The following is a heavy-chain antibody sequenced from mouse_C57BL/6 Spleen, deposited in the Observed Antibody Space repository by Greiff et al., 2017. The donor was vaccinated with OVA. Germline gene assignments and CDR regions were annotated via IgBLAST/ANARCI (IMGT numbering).Heavy chain of an antibody. CDR2: IDPETGGT. D-gene: IGHD1-1*01. CDR3: TRRRLLRTGAWFAY. CDR1: GYTFTDYE. Sequence: QVQLQQSGAELVRPGASVTLSCKASGYTFTDYEMHWVKQTPVHGLEWIGAIDPETGGTAYNQKFKGTAILTADKSSSTAYMELRSLTSEDSAVYYCTRRRLLRTGAWFAYWGQGTLVTVSA. J-gene: IGHJ3*01. V-gene: IGHV1-15*01.